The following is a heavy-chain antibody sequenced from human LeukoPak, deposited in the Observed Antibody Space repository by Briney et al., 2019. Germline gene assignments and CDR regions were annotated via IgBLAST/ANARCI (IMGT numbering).Heavy chain of an antibody. Sequence: PSETLSLTCTVSGGSISSSSYYWGWIRQPPGKGLEWIGSIYYSGSTNYNPSLKSRVAISVDTSKNQFSLKLSSVTAADTAVYYCARLRPPRYWGQGTLVTVSS. D-gene: IGHD6-6*01. V-gene: IGHV4-39*07. CDR1: GGSISSSSYY. CDR3: ARLRPPRY. CDR2: IYYSGST. J-gene: IGHJ4*02.